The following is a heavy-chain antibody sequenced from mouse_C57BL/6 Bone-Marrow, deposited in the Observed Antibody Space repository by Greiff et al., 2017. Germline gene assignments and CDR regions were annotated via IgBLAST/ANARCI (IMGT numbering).Heavy chain of an antibody. CDR2: ISSGGSYT. CDR3: ARHPSSGSSYGFAY. J-gene: IGHJ3*01. D-gene: IGHD1-1*01. V-gene: IGHV5-6*02. Sequence: DVKLVESGGDLVKPGGSLKLSCAASGFTFSSYGMSWVRQTPDKRLEWVATISSGGSYTYYPDSVKGRFTISRDNAKNTLYLQMSSLKSEDTAMYYCARHPSSGSSYGFAYWGQGTLVTVSA. CDR1: GFTFSSYG.